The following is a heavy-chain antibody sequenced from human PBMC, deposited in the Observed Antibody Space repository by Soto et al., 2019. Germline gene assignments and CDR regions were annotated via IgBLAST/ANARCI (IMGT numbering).Heavy chain of an antibody. V-gene: IGHV4-34*01. Sequence: SETLSLTCAVYGGSFSGYYWSWIRQPPGKGLEWIGEINHSGSTNYNPSLKSRVTISVDTSKNQFSLKLSSVAAADTAVYYCARGRAGCSDYWGQGTLVTVSS. CDR3: ARGRAGCSDY. CDR2: INHSGST. CDR1: GGSFSGYY. J-gene: IGHJ4*02. D-gene: IGHD3-10*02.